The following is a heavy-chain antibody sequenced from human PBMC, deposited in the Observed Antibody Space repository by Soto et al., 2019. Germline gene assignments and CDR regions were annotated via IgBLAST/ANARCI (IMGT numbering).Heavy chain of an antibody. CDR2: INPSGGST. CDR1: GYTFTSYY. D-gene: IGHD6-13*01. CDR3: ANGLPQAAASPYGMDV. Sequence: ASVKVSCKASGYTFTSYYMHWVRQAPGQGLEWMGIINPSGGSTSYAQKFQGRVTMPRDTSTSTVYMELPSLRSEDKAVYYCANGLPQAAASPYGMDVWGQGTTVTVSS. J-gene: IGHJ6*02. V-gene: IGHV1-46*01.